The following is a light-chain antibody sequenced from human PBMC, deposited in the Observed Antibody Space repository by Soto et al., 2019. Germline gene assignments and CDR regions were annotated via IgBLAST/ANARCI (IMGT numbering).Light chain of an antibody. CDR3: QHRSNWPPIT. CDR1: QTVSIY. J-gene: IGKJ5*01. Sequence: EIVLTQSPATLSLSPGERATISCRASQTVSIYLAWYQHKPGQAPRLLIYDTSNRATGIPARFSARGSGTDFTLIISSLEPEDSAVYYCQHRSNWPPITFGQGTRLEIK. V-gene: IGKV3-11*01. CDR2: DTS.